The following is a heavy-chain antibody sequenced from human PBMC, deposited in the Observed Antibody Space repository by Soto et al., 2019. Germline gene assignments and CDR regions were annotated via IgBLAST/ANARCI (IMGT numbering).Heavy chain of an antibody. CDR2: ISAYNGNT. V-gene: IGHV1-18*01. J-gene: IGHJ3*02. D-gene: IGHD3-22*01. CDR3: AREMGYYDSREEDAFDI. CDR1: GYTFTSYG. Sequence: ASVKVSCKASGYTFTSYGISWVRQAPGQGLEWMGWISAYNGNTNYAQKLQGRVTMTTDTSTSTAYMELRSLRADDTAVYYCAREMGYYDSREEDAFDIWGQGTMVTVSS.